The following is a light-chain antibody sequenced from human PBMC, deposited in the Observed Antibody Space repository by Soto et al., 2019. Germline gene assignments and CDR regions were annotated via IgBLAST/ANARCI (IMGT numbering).Light chain of an antibody. V-gene: IGLV2-23*03. J-gene: IGLJ2*01. CDR3: CSYAGSSTFVV. Sequence: QPVLTQPASVSRSPGQSITISCTGTSSDVGSYNLVSWYQQHPGKAPKLMIYEGSKRPSGVSNRFSGSKSGNTASLTISGLQAEDEADYYCCSYAGSSTFVVFGGGTKLTVL. CDR2: EGS. CDR1: SSDVGSYNL.